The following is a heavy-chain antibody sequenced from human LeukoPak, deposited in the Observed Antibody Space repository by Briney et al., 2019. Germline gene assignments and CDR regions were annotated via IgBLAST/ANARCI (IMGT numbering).Heavy chain of an antibody. CDR1: GFTFSSYS. CDR3: ARACGGDCYLSDY. CDR2: ISTSSSNI. D-gene: IGHD2-21*02. Sequence: GGSLRLSCAASGFTFSSYSMNWVRQAPGKGLEWVSSISTSSSNIYYADSVKGRFTISRDDAKNSLYLQMNSLRAEDTAVYYCARACGGDCYLSDYWGQGTLVTVSS. V-gene: IGHV3-21*01. J-gene: IGHJ4*02.